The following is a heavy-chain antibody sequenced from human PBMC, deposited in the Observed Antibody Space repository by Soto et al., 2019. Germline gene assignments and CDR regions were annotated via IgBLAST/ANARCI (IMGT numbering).Heavy chain of an antibody. CDR1: GYTFVNYG. D-gene: IGHD3-16*01. CDR2: ISPYTGNT. Sequence: QVQLVQSGDEVKKPGASVKVSCKASGYTFVNYGIAWVRQAPGQGLEWMGWISPYTGNTHSATKVQGRLTMTTDTSTSTAYMDLGSLTSDDTAVYYCVMVDNYVTPTPQDVWGQGNTVTVSS. CDR3: VMVDNYVTPTPQDV. J-gene: IGHJ6*02. V-gene: IGHV1-18*01.